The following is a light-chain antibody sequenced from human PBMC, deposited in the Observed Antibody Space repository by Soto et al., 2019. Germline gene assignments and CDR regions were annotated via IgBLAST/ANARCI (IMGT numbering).Light chain of an antibody. Sequence: QSVLPQPPSVSAAPGQKVTISCSGSSSNIGINYVSWYQQLPGTTPKLLIYDNDKRPSGIPDRFSGSKSGTSATLGITGLQTGDEADYYCGTWDSSLSVYVFGTG. J-gene: IGLJ1*01. CDR2: DND. CDR3: GTWDSSLSVYV. CDR1: SSNIGINY. V-gene: IGLV1-51*01.